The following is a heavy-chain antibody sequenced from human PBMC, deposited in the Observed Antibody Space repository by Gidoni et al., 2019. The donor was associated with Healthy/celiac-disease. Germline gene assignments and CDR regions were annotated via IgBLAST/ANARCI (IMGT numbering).Heavy chain of an antibody. D-gene: IGHD6-13*01. CDR3: ARGRRIWEGPKAAAGSTRNWFDP. CDR2: INHSGST. V-gene: IGHV4-34*01. CDR1: GGSFSGYY. J-gene: IGHJ5*02. Sequence: QVQLQQRGAGLLKPSETLSLTCAGYGGSFSGYYWSWIRQPPGKGLEWIGEINHSGSTNYNPSLTSRVTISVDTSKNQFSLKLSSVTAADTAVYYCARGRRIWEGPKAAAGSTRNWFDPWGQGTLVTVSS.